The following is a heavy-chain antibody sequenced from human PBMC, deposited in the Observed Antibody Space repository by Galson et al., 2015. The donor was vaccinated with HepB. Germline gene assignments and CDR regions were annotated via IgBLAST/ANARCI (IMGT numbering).Heavy chain of an antibody. CDR2: ISSNGAST. J-gene: IGHJ4*02. V-gene: IGHV3-64D*08. CDR3: VKDPRLMIRGVIDF. D-gene: IGHD3-10*01. CDR1: GFSFSSNA. Sequence: SLRLSCAASGFSFSSNAMHWVRQAPGKGLEYVAAISSNGASTFYVESVKDRFIISRDNSKNTLYLQMRRLRTEDTAVYYCVKDPRLMIRGVIDFWGQGTLVAVSS.